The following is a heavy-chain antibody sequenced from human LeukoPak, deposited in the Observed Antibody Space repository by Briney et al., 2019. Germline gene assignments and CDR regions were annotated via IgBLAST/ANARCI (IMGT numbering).Heavy chain of an antibody. V-gene: IGHV3-21*01. CDR3: AKSGPGSGRLV. D-gene: IGHD6-19*01. CDR1: GFTFSSYS. CDR2: ISSSSSYI. J-gene: IGHJ4*02. Sequence: GGSLRLSCAASGFTFSSYSMNWVRQAPGKGLEWVSSISSSSSYIYYADSVKGRFTISRDNAKNSLYLQMNSLRAEDTAVYYCAKSGPGSGRLVWSQGTLVTVSS.